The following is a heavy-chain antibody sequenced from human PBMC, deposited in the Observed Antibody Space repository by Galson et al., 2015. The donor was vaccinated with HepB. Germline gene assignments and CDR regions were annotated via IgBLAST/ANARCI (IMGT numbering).Heavy chain of an antibody. Sequence: PALVKPTQTLTLTCTVSGFSLSNAKMGVSWIRQPPGKALEWLAHIFSNDEKSYSTYLRSRLTISKDSSKNQVVLTMTNMDPVDTATYYCARIRKESYYDSSDYVNYYYYGMDVWGQGTTVTVSS. CDR2: IFSNDEK. J-gene: IGHJ6*02. CDR3: ARIRKESYYDSSDYVNYYYYGMDV. V-gene: IGHV2-26*01. CDR1: GFSLSNAKMG. D-gene: IGHD3-22*01.